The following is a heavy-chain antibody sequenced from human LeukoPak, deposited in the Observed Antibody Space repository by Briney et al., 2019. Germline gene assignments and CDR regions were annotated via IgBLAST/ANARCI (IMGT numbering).Heavy chain of an antibody. CDR2: INGAGDNT. Sequence: GGSLRLSCAASGFTFNNYALSWVRQAPGKSLAWVSTINGAGDNTYYADSVQGRFTISRDNSKNILHLQINSLRAEDTALYYCAKAEDRSSAWNHWGHGTLVTVT. CDR3: AKAEDRSSAWNH. J-gene: IGHJ5*02. V-gene: IGHV3-23*01. CDR1: GFTFNNYA. D-gene: IGHD6-25*01.